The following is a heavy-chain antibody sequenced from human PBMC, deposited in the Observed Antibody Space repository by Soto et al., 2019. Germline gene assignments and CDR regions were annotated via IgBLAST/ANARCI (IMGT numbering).Heavy chain of an antibody. J-gene: IGHJ5*02. V-gene: IGHV3-48*02. CDR2: ISSSSSTI. D-gene: IGHD3-22*01. Sequence: GESLKISCAASGFTFSSYSMNWVRQAPGKGLEWVSYISSSSSTIYYADSVKGRFTISRDNAKNSLYLQMNSLRDEDTAVYYSARDGSYDSSGYYLPYNWFDPWGQGTLVTVSS. CDR3: ARDGSYDSSGYYLPYNWFDP. CDR1: GFTFSSYS.